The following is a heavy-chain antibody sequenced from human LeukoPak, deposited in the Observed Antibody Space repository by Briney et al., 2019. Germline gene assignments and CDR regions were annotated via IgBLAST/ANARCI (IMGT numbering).Heavy chain of an antibody. CDR1: GFTFSSYS. V-gene: IGHV3-48*01. J-gene: IGHJ4*02. CDR3: ARSKRIAVAGTVDY. CDR2: ISSSSSTI. Sequence: PGGSLRLSCAASGFTFSSYSMNWVRQAPGKGLEWVSYISSSSSTIYYADSVKGRFTISRDNAKNSLYLQMSSLRAEDTAVYYCARSKRIAVAGTVDYWGQGTLVTVSS. D-gene: IGHD6-19*01.